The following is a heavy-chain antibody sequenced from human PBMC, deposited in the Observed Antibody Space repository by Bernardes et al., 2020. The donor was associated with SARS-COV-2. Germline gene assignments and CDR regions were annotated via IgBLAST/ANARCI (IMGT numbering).Heavy chain of an antibody. V-gene: IGHV3-33*08. Sequence: GGSLRLSCAASGFTFSSYGMHWVRQAPGKGLEWVAVIWYDGSNKYYADSVKGRFTISRDNSKNTLYLQMNSLRAEETAVYYCPRDPDSSGWWGGWFDPWGQGTLVTVSS. CDR2: IWYDGSNK. CDR3: PRDPDSSGWWGGWFDP. J-gene: IGHJ5*02. D-gene: IGHD6-19*01. CDR1: GFTFSSYG.